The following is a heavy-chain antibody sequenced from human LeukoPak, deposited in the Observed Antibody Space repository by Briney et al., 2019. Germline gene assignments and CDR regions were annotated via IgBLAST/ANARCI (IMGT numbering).Heavy chain of an antibody. CDR2: IYPKSGAT. CDR1: GYTFTDYY. CDR3: ARRFIFESSGWSFDP. J-gene: IGHJ5*02. Sequence: ASVKVSCKASGYTFTDYYMHWVRQAPGQGLEWMGWIYPKSGATKYAQKFQGRVTMTRDTSINTAYMDLSRLRSDDTAVYYCARRFIFESSGWSFDPWGQGTLVTVSS. V-gene: IGHV1-2*02. D-gene: IGHD6-19*01.